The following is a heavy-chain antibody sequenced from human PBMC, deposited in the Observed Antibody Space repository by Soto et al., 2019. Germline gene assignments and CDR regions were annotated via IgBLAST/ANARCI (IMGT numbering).Heavy chain of an antibody. V-gene: IGHV4-39*01. D-gene: IGHD3-3*01. CDR3: ARGPPLFWSGYYIRYYMDV. CDR2: IYYSGST. CDR1: GGSISSSSYY. J-gene: IGHJ6*03. Sequence: SETLSLTCTVSGGSISSSSYYWGWIRQPPGKGLEWIGSIYYSGSTYYNPSLKSRVTISVDTSKNQFSLKLSSVTAADTAVYYCARGPPLFWSGYYIRYYMDVWGKGTTVTVSS.